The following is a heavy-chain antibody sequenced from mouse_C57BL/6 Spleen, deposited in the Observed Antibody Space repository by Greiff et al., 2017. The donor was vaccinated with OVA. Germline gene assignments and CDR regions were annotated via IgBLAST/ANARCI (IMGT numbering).Heavy chain of an antibody. CDR3: ARKGIYYGSTYAMDY. D-gene: IGHD2-2*01. CDR1: GYSITSGYY. Sequence: EVKLQESGPGLVKPSQSLSLTCSVTGYSITSGYYWNWIRQFPGNKLEWMGYISYDGSNNYNPSLKNRISITRDTSKNQFFLKLNSVTTEDTATYYCARKGIYYGSTYAMDYWGQGTSVTVSS. CDR2: ISYDGSN. V-gene: IGHV3-6*01. J-gene: IGHJ4*01.